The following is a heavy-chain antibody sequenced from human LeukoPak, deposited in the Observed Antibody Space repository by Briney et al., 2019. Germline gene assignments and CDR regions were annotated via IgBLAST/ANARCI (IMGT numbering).Heavy chain of an antibody. D-gene: IGHD3-16*02. CDR2: ISAYNGNT. J-gene: IGHJ4*02. CDR3: ARDTPMSKEVIPFDY. V-gene: IGHV1-18*01. Sequence: ASVKVSCKASGYTFTNYGISWVRQAPGQGLEWMGWISAYNGNTNYAQKLQGRVTMTTDTSTSTAYMELRSLRSDDTAVYYCARDTPMSKEVIPFDYWGQGTLVTVSS. CDR1: GYTFTNYG.